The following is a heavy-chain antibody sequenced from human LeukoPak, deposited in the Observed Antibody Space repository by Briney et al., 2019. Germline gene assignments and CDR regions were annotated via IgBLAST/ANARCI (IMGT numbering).Heavy chain of an antibody. CDR3: ARQRKGAYYYDSSVPFDY. CDR1: GGSISSSSYY. V-gene: IGHV4-39*01. D-gene: IGHD3-22*01. J-gene: IGHJ4*02. Sequence: PSETLSLTCTVSGGSISSSSYYWGWIRQPPGKGLEWIGSIYYSGSTYYNPSLKSRVTISVDTSKNQFSPKLSSVTAADTAVYYCARQRKGAYYYDSSVPFDYWGQGTLVTVSS. CDR2: IYYSGST.